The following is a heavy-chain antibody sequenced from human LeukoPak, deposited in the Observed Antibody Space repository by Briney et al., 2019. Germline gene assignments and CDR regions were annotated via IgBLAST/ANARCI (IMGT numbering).Heavy chain of an antibody. CDR2: IIPIFGTA. J-gene: IGHJ4*02. Sequence: ASVKVSCKASGYTFTGYYMHWVRQAPGQGLEWMGWIIPIFGTANYAQKFQGRVTITADESTSTAYMELSSLRSEDTAVYYCAGDIAAAGNFDYWGQGTLVTVSS. CDR1: GYTFTGYY. CDR3: AGDIAAAGNFDY. V-gene: IGHV1-69*13. D-gene: IGHD6-13*01.